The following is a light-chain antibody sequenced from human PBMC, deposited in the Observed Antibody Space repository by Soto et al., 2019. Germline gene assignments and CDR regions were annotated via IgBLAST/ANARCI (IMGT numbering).Light chain of an antibody. V-gene: IGKV1-9*01. CDR2: GAS. J-gene: IGKJ1*01. CDR3: QQLNGSPWT. Sequence: IQLTQSPSSLSASVGDRVTITCRASPAIASFLAWYQQKPGTAPKLLIYGASTLQSGVPSRFSGSRSGTDYTLTIASLQPEDFATYYCQQLNGSPWTFGQGTKGDIK. CDR1: PAIASF.